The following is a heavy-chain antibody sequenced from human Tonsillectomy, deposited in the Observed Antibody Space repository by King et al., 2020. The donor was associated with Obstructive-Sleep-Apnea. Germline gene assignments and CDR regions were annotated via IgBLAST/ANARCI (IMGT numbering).Heavy chain of an antibody. CDR1: GFTFSSYA. CDR3: AKGGYNYGVAFDI. V-gene: IGHV3-23*04. Sequence: VQLVESGGGLVQPGGSLRLSCAASGFTFSSYAMSWVRQAPGKGLEYVSAISVSGGSTYYADSVKGRFTISRDNSKNTLYLQMNSLRAEDTAVYYCAKGGYNYGVAFDIWGQGTMVTVSS. J-gene: IGHJ3*02. D-gene: IGHD5-18*01. CDR2: ISVSGGST.